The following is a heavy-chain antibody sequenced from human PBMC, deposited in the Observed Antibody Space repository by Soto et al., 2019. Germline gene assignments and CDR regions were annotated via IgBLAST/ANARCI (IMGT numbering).Heavy chain of an antibody. D-gene: IGHD6-13*01. J-gene: IGHJ4*02. V-gene: IGHV3-23*01. CDR2: IGAGYGT. Sequence: EVQLLESGGGLVQPGWSLRLSCAASGFTFGSYAMSWVRQAPGKGLEWVSSIGAGYGTYYADSVKGRFTISRDNSKNTLYLQMNSLRAEDTAIYYCATPYSSSWFSPFDYWGQGSLVTVSS. CDR3: ATPYSSSWFSPFDY. CDR1: GFTFGSYA.